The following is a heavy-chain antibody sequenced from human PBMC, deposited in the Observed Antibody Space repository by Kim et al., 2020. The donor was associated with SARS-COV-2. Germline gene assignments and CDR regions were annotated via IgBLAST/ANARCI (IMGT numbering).Heavy chain of an antibody. V-gene: IGHV4-31*01. Sequence: SETLSLTCTVSNGSVSSGAYYWSWLRHHPARGLEWLGYNYFSGSTYHNPSLKSQFTISVDTSKNQFSLRLISVAAADTAIYFCARVQILVASTPFDSWG. CDR1: NGSVSSGAYY. CDR2: NYFSGST. J-gene: IGHJ4*01. CDR3: ARVQILVASTPFDS. D-gene: IGHD2-15*01.